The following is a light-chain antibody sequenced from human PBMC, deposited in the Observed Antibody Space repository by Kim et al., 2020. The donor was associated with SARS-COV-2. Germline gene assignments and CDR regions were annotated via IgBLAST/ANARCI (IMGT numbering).Light chain of an antibody. V-gene: IGLV3-19*01. Sequence: SSELTQDPAVSVALGQTVRITCQGDSLRSYYASWYQQKPGQAPVLVIYGKNNRPSGIPDRFSGSSSGNTASLTITGAQADDEADYYCNSRDSSGNHHVFG. J-gene: IGLJ3*02. CDR2: GKN. CDR1: SLRSYY. CDR3: NSRDSSGNHHV.